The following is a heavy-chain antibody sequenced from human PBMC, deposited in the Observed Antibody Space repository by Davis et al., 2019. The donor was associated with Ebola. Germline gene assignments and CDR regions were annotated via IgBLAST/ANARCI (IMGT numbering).Heavy chain of an antibody. J-gene: IGHJ6*02. Sequence: GGSLRLSCAASGFTFSNYGMHWVRQAPGKGLEWVAVISYDGSNKYYADSVKGRFTISRDNSKNTLYLQMNSLRAEDTAVYYCAREGGLRTLDVWGQGTTVTVSS. CDR3: AREGGLRTLDV. V-gene: IGHV3-30*03. CDR2: ISYDGSNK. CDR1: GFTFSNYG. D-gene: IGHD5-12*01.